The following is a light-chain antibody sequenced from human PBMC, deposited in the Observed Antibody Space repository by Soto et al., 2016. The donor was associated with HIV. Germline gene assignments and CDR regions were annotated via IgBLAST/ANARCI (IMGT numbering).Light chain of an antibody. Sequence: DIQMTQSPSSLSASVGDRVTITCRASQSISNYLNWYQQKPGKAPKLLIYKASSLESGVPSRLSGSGSGTEFTLTISSLQPDDFATYYCQQYNSYPYTFGQGTKLEIK. CDR3: QQYNSYPYT. J-gene: IGKJ2*01. CDR1: QSISNY. CDR2: KAS. V-gene: IGKV1-5*03.